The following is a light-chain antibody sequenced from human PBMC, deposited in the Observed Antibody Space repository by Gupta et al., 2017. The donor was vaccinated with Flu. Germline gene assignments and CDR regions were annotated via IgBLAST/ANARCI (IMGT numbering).Light chain of an antibody. CDR3: HQEDSTPRT. CDR2: WAS. V-gene: IGKV4-1*01. J-gene: IGKJ2*02. Sequence: PPKLLIYWASTRESGVPDRFSGRGYGTDFTLTIDIRQAEDVAVYYCHQEDSTPRTFGQGTXLDIK.